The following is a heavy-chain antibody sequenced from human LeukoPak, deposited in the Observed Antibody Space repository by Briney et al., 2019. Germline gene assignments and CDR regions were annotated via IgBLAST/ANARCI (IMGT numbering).Heavy chain of an antibody. J-gene: IGHJ5*02. CDR2: IYHSGST. Sequence: SETLSLTCTVSGYSISSGYYWGWIRQPPGKGLEWIGSIYHSGSTYYNPSLKSRVTISVDTSKNQFSLKLSSVTAADTAVYYCARVPGGALNWFDPWGQGTLVTVSS. D-gene: IGHD1-1*01. CDR1: GYSISSGYY. V-gene: IGHV4-38-2*02. CDR3: ARVPGGALNWFDP.